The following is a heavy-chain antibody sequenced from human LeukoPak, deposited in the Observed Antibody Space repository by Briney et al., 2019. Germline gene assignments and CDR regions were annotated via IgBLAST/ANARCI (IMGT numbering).Heavy chain of an antibody. Sequence: SETLSLTCAVYGGSFSGYYWRWIRQPPGKGLEWIGEINHSGSTNYNPSLKSRVTISVDTSKNQFSLKLSSVTAADTAVYYCARATYDFWSGYPPANLYFPHWGQGTLVTVSS. D-gene: IGHD3-3*01. CDR3: ARATYDFWSGYPPANLYFPH. CDR2: INHSGST. J-gene: IGHJ1*01. V-gene: IGHV4-34*01. CDR1: GGSFSGYY.